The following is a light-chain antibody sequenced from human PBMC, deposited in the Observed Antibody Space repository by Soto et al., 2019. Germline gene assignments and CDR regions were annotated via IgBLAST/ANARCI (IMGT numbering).Light chain of an antibody. CDR2: ATS. Sequence: DIQMTQSPSSVSASFGDRVTITCRASLDISTYLAWYQQKPGKAPRLLIFATSSLQSGVPFRFSGSGSGTDFTLTISSLQPEDFAIYYCQQSNIFPLTFGGGTKVDIK. CDR1: LDISTY. CDR3: QQSNIFPLT. J-gene: IGKJ4*01. V-gene: IGKV1-12*01.